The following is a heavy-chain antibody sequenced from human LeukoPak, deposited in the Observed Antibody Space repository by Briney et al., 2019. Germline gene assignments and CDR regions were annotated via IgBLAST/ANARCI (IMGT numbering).Heavy chain of an antibody. V-gene: IGHV3-33*01. CDR1: GFTFSSYG. Sequence: GGSLRLSCAASGFTFSSYGMHWVRQAPGKGLEWVAVIWYDGSNKYYAVSVKGRFTISRDNSKNTLYLQMNSLRAEDTAVYYCARYVTTVTYFDHWGQGTPVTVSS. D-gene: IGHD4-17*01. CDR2: IWYDGSNK. J-gene: IGHJ4*02. CDR3: ARYVTTVTYFDH.